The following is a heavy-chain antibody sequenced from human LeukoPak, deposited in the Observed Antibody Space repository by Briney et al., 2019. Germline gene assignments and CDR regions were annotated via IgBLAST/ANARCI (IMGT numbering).Heavy chain of an antibody. J-gene: IGHJ4*02. CDR1: GGSISSYY. V-gene: IGHV4-59*08. D-gene: IGHD5-24*01. Sequence: SETLSLTCTVSGGSISSYYWSWIRQPPGKGLEWIGYIYYSGSTNYNPSLKSRVTISVDTSKNQFSLKLSSVTAADTAVYYCARYAPDGYNSYYFDYWGQGTLVTVSS. CDR3: ARYAPDGYNSYYFDY. CDR2: IYYSGST.